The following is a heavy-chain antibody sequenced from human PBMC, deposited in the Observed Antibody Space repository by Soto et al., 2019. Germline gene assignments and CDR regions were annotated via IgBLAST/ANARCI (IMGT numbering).Heavy chain of an antibody. Sequence: SETLSLTCTVSGASMNSYYWSWIRQPPGKGLEWIGYIYYSGTTTYNPSLKSRVTISVDTSKNQFSLKLTSVTAADTVVYYCARGDLLDYWGQGTLVTVSS. D-gene: IGHD1-26*01. CDR3: ARGDLLDY. CDR1: GASMNSYY. V-gene: IGHV4-59*01. CDR2: IYYSGTT. J-gene: IGHJ4*02.